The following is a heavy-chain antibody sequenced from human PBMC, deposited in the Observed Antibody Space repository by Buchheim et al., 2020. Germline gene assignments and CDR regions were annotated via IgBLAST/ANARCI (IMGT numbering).Heavy chain of an antibody. CDR2: INENEST. J-gene: IGHJ5*02. CDR3: ARRRSGYRFDP. Sequence: QVQLQQWGAGLLKPSETLSLTCVVYGSSFSNYYWNWIRQPPGKGLEWIGEINENESTKYNPSLKGRVTMSVDTSKNQFSLKLSSVTAADTAVYYCARRRSGYRFDPWGQGTL. CDR1: GSSFSNYY. D-gene: IGHD3-16*02. V-gene: IGHV4-34*01.